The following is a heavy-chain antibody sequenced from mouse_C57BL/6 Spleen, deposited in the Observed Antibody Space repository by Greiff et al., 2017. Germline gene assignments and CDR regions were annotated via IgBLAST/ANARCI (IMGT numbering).Heavy chain of an antibody. V-gene: IGHV5-16*01. Sequence: EVMLVESEGGLVQPGSSMKLSCTASGFTFSDYYMAWVRQVPEKGLEWVANINYDGSSTYYLDSLKSRFIISRDNAKNILYLQMSSLKSEDTATYYCARAGYDYAQFAYWGQGTLVTVSA. CDR3: ARAGYDYAQFAY. J-gene: IGHJ3*01. CDR1: GFTFSDYY. D-gene: IGHD2-4*01. CDR2: INYDGSST.